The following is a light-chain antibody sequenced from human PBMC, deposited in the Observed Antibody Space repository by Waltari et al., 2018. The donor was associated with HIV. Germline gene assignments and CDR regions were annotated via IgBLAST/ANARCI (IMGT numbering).Light chain of an antibody. CDR2: DVS. CDR1: SGDVGGYNY. CDR3: CAYAGGLE. J-gene: IGLJ2*01. V-gene: IGLV2-11*01. Sequence: QSALTQPRSVSGSPGQSVTISCTGSSGDVGGYNYVSWYQQYPDRAPKLVIYDVSKWPSGVPDRFSGSKSGNTASLTISGLQAEDEADYYCCAYAGGLEFGGGTKLTVL.